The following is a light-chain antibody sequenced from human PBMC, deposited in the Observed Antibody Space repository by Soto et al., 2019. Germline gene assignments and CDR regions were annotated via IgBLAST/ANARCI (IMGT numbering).Light chain of an antibody. CDR1: PAIASF. CDR3: QQLNGSPWT. Sequence: IQLTQSPSSLSASVGDRVTITCRASPAIASFLAWYQQKPGTAPKLLIYGASTLQSGVPSRFSGRRSGKDYTITIASLQPEDFATYYCQQLNGSPWTFGKGTKVDIK. V-gene: IGKV1-9*01. CDR2: GAS. J-gene: IGKJ1*01.